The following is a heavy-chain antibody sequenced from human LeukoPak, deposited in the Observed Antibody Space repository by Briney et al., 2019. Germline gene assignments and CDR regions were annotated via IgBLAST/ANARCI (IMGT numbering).Heavy chain of an antibody. J-gene: IGHJ6*03. CDR1: GGSISSYY. CDR3: ASSSRGYCSGGSCYRYYMGV. Sequence: SETLSLTCTVSGGSISSYYWSWIRQPPGKGLEWIGYIYYSGSTNYNPSLKSRVTISVDTSKNQFSLKLSSVTAADTAVYYCASSSRGYCSGGSCYRYYMGVWGKGTTVTVSS. CDR2: IYYSGST. V-gene: IGHV4-59*01. D-gene: IGHD2-15*01.